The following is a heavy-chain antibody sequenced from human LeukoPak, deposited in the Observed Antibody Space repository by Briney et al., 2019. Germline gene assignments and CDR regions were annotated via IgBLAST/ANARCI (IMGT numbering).Heavy chain of an antibody. D-gene: IGHD2-15*01. J-gene: IGHJ6*03. CDR3: ARGVVVVAARTYYYYYYMDV. CDR2: MNPNSGNT. V-gene: IGHV1-8*01. Sequence: ASVKVSCKASGYTFTSYDINWVRQATGQGLEWMGWMNPNSGNTGYAQKFQGRVTMTRNTSISTAYMELSSLRSEDTAVYYCARGVVVVAARTYYYYYYMDVWGKGTTVTISS. CDR1: GYTFTSYD.